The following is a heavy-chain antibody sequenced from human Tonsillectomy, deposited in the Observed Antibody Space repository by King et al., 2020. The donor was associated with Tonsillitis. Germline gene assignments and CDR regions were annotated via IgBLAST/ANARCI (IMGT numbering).Heavy chain of an antibody. D-gene: IGHD4-11*01. J-gene: IGHJ4*02. CDR1: GFTFSNYA. V-gene: IGHV3-23*04. CDR2: IIGSGSST. CDR3: AKVYGVSNYAGGFDY. Sequence: VQLVESGGGLVQPGGSLRLSCAASGFTFSNYAMSWVRQAPGKGLEWVSGIIGSGSSTYYSESVKGRFTISRDNSKNTLFVQMSSLRAEDTAIYYFAKVYGVSNYAGGFDYWGQGTLVTVSS.